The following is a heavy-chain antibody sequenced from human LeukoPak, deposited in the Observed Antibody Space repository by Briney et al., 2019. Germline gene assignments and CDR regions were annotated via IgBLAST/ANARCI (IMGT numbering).Heavy chain of an antibody. CDR2: IYTSGST. Sequence: SETPSLTCTVSGDSISNYYWSWIRQPAGKGLEWIGRIYTSGSTNYNPSLKSRVTISVDTSKNQFSLKLSSVTAADTAVYYCARVRSGYYFDYWGQGTLVTVSS. V-gene: IGHV4-4*07. CDR3: ARVRSGYYFDY. J-gene: IGHJ4*02. CDR1: GDSISNYY. D-gene: IGHD1-26*01.